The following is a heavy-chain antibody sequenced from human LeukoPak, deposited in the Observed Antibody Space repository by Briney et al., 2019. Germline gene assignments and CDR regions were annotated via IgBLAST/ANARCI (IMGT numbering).Heavy chain of an antibody. CDR2: IYYSGST. D-gene: IGHD3-22*01. Sequence: SETLSLTCTVSGGSISSYYWSWIRQPPGKGLEWIGYIYYSGSTNYNPSLKSRVTISVDTSKNQFSLKLSSVTAADTAVYYCARAEITMIVVGAFDIWGQGTMVTVSS. J-gene: IGHJ3*02. CDR1: GGSISSYY. V-gene: IGHV4-59*01. CDR3: ARAEITMIVVGAFDI.